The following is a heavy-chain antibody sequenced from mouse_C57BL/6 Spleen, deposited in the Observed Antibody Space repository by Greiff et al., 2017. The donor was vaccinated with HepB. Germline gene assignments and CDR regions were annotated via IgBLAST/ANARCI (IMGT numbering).Heavy chain of an antibody. CDR3: TIGDYDAFDC. J-gene: IGHJ2*01. CDR1: GFNIKDDY. Sequence: EVQLQQSGAELVRPGASVKLSCTASGFNIKDDYMHWVKQRPEQGLEWIGWIDPENGDTEYTSKFQGKATITADTSSNTAYLQLSRLTSEDTDVYYCTIGDYDAFDCWGQGTTLTVSS. CDR2: IDPENGDT. D-gene: IGHD2-4*01. V-gene: IGHV14-4*01.